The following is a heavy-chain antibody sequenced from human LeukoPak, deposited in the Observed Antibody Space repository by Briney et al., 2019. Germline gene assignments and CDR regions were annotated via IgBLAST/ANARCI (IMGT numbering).Heavy chain of an antibody. CDR3: AKDLGGRKPTYYYYGMDV. CDR1: GFTFSSYS. Sequence: PGGSLRLSCAASGFTFSSYSMNWVRQAPGKGLEWVSSISSSSSYIYYADSVKGRFTISRDNAKNSLYLQMNSLRAEDTAVYYCAKDLGGRKPTYYYYGMDVWGQGTTVTVSS. D-gene: IGHD3-16*01. V-gene: IGHV3-21*01. J-gene: IGHJ6*02. CDR2: ISSSSSYI.